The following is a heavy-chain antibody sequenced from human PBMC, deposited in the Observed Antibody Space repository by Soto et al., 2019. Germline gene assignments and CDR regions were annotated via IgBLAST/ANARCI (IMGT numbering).Heavy chain of an antibody. J-gene: IGHJ4*02. CDR3: ARSAGYSNNPY. D-gene: IGHD6-13*01. Sequence: GGSLRLSCAASGFTFSSYAMHWVRQAPGKGLEWVAVISYDGSNKYYADSVKGRFTISRDNSKNTLYLQMNSLRAEDTAVYYCARSAGYSNNPYWGQGTLVTVSS. CDR2: ISYDGSNK. V-gene: IGHV3-30-3*01. CDR1: GFTFSSYA.